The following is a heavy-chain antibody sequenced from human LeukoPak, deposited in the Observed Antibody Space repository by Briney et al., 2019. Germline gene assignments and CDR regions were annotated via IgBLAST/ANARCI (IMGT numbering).Heavy chain of an antibody. D-gene: IGHD6-13*01. Sequence: SVKVSCKASGGTFSSCAISWVRQAPGQGLEWMGRIIPIFGTANYAQKFQGRVTITTDESTSTAYMELSSLRSEDTAVYYCARVRGSSWYRAEGWFDPWGQGTLVTVSS. J-gene: IGHJ5*02. CDR2: IIPIFGTA. CDR3: ARVRGSSWYRAEGWFDP. CDR1: GGTFSSCA. V-gene: IGHV1-69*05.